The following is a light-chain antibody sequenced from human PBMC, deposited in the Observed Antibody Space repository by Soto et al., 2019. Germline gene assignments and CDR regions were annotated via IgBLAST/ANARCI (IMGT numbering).Light chain of an antibody. CDR3: LQANCFPIP. V-gene: IGKV1-12*01. CDR2: GAS. J-gene: IGKJ5*01. CDR1: QGISSW. Sequence: DIQMTQSLYSVSASVGDRVTITCRASQGISSWLAWYQQKPGKAAKIQIYGASSLQSGVPSRFSGSGSGTDFTLAISSLQPDDFATFCGLQANCFPIPFGQGTRLEIK.